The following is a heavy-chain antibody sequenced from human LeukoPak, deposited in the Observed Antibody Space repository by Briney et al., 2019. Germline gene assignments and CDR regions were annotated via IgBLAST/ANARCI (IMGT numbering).Heavy chain of an antibody. CDR3: ASLKNYYDSSGYLVTDAFDI. V-gene: IGHV1-18*04. CDR1: GYTFTDYY. Sequence: ASVKVSCKASGYTFTDYYINWVRQAPGQGLEWIGWINPNSGNTNYAQKLQGRVTMTTDTSTSTAYMELRSLKSDDTAVYYCASLKNYYDSSGYLVTDAFDIWGQGTMVTVSS. D-gene: IGHD3-22*01. CDR2: INPNSGNT. J-gene: IGHJ3*02.